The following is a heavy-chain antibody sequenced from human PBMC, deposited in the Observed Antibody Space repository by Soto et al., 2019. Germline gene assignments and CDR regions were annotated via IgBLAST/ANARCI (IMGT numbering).Heavy chain of an antibody. V-gene: IGHV3-30*18. Sequence: GGSTRLSCAASGFTFSSYGMPGVRKDTGKGLEWVAVTSYDGSNKYYAASVKGRFTISRDNSKNTLYLQMNSLRAEDTAVYYCAKDSSGWYRKSYYYYGMDVWGQGTTVTVSS. D-gene: IGHD6-19*01. CDR2: TSYDGSNK. J-gene: IGHJ6*02. CDR3: AKDSSGWYRKSYYYYGMDV. CDR1: GFTFSSYG.